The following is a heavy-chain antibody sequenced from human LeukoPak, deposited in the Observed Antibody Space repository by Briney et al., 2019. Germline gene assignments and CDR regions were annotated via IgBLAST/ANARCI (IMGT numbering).Heavy chain of an antibody. J-gene: IGHJ4*02. CDR1: GGSISSYY. V-gene: IGHV4-59*01. D-gene: IGHD3-22*01. CDR3: ATFYYDSSGYRD. Sequence: SETLSLTCTVSGGSISSYYWSWIRQPPGKGLEGIGYIYYSGSTNYNPSLKSRVTISIDMAKNQVSLKLSSVTAADTAVYYCATFYYDSSGYRDWGQGTLVTVSS. CDR2: IYYSGST.